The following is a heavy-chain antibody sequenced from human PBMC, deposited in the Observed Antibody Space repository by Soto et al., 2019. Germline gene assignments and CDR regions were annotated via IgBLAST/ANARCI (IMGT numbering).Heavy chain of an antibody. Sequence: QVQLVESGGGVVQPGRSLRLSCAASGFTFSSYGMHWVRQAPGKGLAWVAVISYDGSNEYYADSVKGRFTISRDNSKNRLYVQMNSLRAEDAAVYYCAKGRGGSCYDYWGQGTLVTVSS. CDR1: GFTFSSYG. CDR3: AKGRGGSCYDY. J-gene: IGHJ4*02. D-gene: IGHD2-15*01. CDR2: ISYDGSNE. V-gene: IGHV3-30*18.